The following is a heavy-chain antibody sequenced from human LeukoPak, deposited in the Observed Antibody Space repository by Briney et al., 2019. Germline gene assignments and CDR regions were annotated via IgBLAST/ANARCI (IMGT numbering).Heavy chain of an antibody. Sequence: PSETLSLTCAVYGGSFSGYYWSWIRQPPGKGLEWIGEINHSGSTNYNPSLKSRVTISVDTSKNQFSLKLSSVTAADTAVYYCARGGRHRGSFGYWGRGTLVTVSS. V-gene: IGHV4-34*01. CDR1: GGSFSGYY. J-gene: IGHJ4*02. D-gene: IGHD3-10*01. CDR3: ARGGRHRGSFGY. CDR2: INHSGST.